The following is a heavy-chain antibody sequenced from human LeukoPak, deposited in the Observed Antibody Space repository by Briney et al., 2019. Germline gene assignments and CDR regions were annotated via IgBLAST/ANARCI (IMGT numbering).Heavy chain of an antibody. CDR3: ARGKVVVAATPKKYHYYYYMDV. V-gene: IGHV4-59*12. Sequence: SETLSLTCNVSGGPITDYYWSWIRQPPGKGLQWIGYIYFRGTTNYNPSFKSRVTISVDTSKNQFSLKLSSVTAADTAVYYCARGKVVVAATPKKYHYYYYMDVWGKGTTVTVSS. CDR1: GGPITDYY. CDR2: IYFRGTT. J-gene: IGHJ6*03. D-gene: IGHD2-15*01.